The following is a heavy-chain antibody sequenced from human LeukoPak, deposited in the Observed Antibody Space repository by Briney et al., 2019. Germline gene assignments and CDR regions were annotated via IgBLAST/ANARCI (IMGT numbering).Heavy chain of an antibody. Sequence: SVRVSCKASGGTFSSYAISWVRQAPGQGLEWMGGIIPIFGTANYAQKFQGRVTITTDESTSTAYMELSSLRSEDTAVYYCARGMHDYGDYRGPAPGDWFDPWGQGTLVTVSS. CDR1: GGTFSSYA. D-gene: IGHD4-17*01. CDR3: ARGMHDYGDYRGPAPGDWFDP. CDR2: IIPIFGTA. V-gene: IGHV1-69*05. J-gene: IGHJ5*02.